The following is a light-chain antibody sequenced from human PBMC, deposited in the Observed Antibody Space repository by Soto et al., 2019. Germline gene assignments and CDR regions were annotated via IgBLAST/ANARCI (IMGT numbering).Light chain of an antibody. CDR2: EVS. CDR1: SSDVGGYNY. CDR3: SSYAGSDNFV. J-gene: IGLJ1*01. Sequence: QSALTQPPSASGSPGQSVTISCTGTSSDVGGYNYVSWYQQHPGKAPKLVISEVSKRPSGVPDRFSGSKSGNTASLTVSGLQAEDEADYYCSSYAGSDNFVFGTGTKVTVL. V-gene: IGLV2-8*01.